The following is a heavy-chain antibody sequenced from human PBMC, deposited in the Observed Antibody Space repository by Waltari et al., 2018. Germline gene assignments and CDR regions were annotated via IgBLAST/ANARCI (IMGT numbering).Heavy chain of an antibody. CDR3: ARDARYYDFWSGYYKYGMDV. V-gene: IGHV4-59*01. Sequence: QVQLQESGPGLVKPSETLSLTCTVSGGSISSYYWSWIRQPPGKGLEWIGYIYYSGSTNYNPSLKSRFTISVDTSKNQFSLKLSSVTAADTAVYYCARDARYYDFWSGYYKYGMDVWGQGTTVTVSS. CDR2: IYYSGST. D-gene: IGHD3-3*01. CDR1: GGSISSYY. J-gene: IGHJ6*02.